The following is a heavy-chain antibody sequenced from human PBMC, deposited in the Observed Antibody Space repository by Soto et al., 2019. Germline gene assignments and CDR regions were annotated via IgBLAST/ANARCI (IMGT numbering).Heavy chain of an antibody. CDR1: GGSISSSSYY. D-gene: IGHD3-16*01. J-gene: IGHJ6*02. CDR3: ARDWGRGMDV. CDR2: IFYSGST. V-gene: IGHV4-39*07. Sequence: SETLSLTCTVSGGSISSSSYYWGWIRQPPGKGLEWIGSIFYSGSTYYNPSLKSRVTISVDTSKNQFSLKLSSVTAADTAVYYCARDWGRGMDVWGQGTTVTVSS.